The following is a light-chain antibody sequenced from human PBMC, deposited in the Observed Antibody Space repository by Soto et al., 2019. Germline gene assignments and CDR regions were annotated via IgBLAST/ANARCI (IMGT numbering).Light chain of an antibody. CDR1: QSPLDSDDGNTY. V-gene: IGKV2-40*01. CDR3: MHARQTPRT. CDR2: TLS. Sequence: DIGRPRTQLSLPVTPGEPASISCRSSQSPLDSDDGNTYLDWYLQKPGQSPQLLIYTLSYRASGVPDRFSGSGSGTDFTLKISRVEAEDVGVYYCMHARQTPRTFGQGTKVDIK. J-gene: IGKJ1*01.